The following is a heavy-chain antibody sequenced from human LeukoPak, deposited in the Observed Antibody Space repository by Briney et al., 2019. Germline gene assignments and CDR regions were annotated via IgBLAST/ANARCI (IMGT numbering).Heavy chain of an antibody. D-gene: IGHD3-9*01. Sequence: ASVKVSCKAAGYIFTPYYLHWVRQAPGQGLEWMGWINPYSGDTKFAQKFQGRVSMTRDTSISTAYMELSGLRSDDTAYYFCARVQYYNILTGSFQYWGQGTLVTVSS. J-gene: IGHJ4*02. CDR2: INPYSGDT. CDR3: ARVQYYNILTGSFQY. V-gene: IGHV1-2*02. CDR1: GYIFTPYY.